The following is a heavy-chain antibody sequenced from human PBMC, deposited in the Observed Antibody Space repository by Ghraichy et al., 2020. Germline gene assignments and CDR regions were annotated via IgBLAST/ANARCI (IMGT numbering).Heavy chain of an antibody. D-gene: IGHD4-17*01. CDR3: ARIGYGDYLGYYGMDV. Sequence: SGPTLVKPTQTLTLTCTFSGFSLSTSGMCVSWIRQPPGKALEWLALIDWDDDKYYSTYLKTRLTISKDTSKNQVVLTMTNMDPVDTATYYCARIGYGDYLGYYGMDVWGQGTTVTVSS. V-gene: IGHV2-70*01. CDR1: GFSLSTSGMC. J-gene: IGHJ6*02. CDR2: IDWDDDK.